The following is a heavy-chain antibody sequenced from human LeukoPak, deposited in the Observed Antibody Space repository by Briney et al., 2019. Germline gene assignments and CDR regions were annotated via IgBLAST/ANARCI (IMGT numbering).Heavy chain of an antibody. CDR1: GGSISSSSYY. CDR2: IYYSGST. D-gene: IGHD3-22*01. V-gene: IGHV4-39*01. J-gene: IGHJ4*02. Sequence: SETLSLTCTVSGGSISSSSYYWGWIRQPPGKGLEWIGSIYYSGSTYYNPSLKSRVTISVDTSKNQFSLKLSSVTAADTAVYYCARHRRGYYEDQHFDYWGQGTLVTVSS. CDR3: ARHRRGYYEDQHFDY.